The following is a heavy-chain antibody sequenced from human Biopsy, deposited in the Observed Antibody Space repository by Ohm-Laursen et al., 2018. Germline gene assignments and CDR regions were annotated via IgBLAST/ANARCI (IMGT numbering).Heavy chain of an antibody. CDR1: GFSLSARGMC. CDR3: ARTPILIVSAGLVYRHRRHLQGMDV. D-gene: IGHD6-13*01. V-gene: IGHV2-70*11. CDR2: VDWDDYK. Sequence: TQTLTLTCSFSGFSLSARGMCVSWIRQAPGKALEWLVRVDWDDYKDYRASLQTKLSISKDTSNDQVVLTVNNVDSADTATYYCARTPILIVSAGLVYRHRRHLQGMDVWGQGIAVTVS. J-gene: IGHJ6*02.